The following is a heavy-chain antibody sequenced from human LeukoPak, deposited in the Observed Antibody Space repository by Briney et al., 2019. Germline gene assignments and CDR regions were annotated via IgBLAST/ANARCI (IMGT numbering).Heavy chain of an antibody. CDR1: GFAFSTYS. V-gene: IGHV3-21*01. Sequence: PGGSLRLSCAASGFAFSTYSMNWVRQAPGKGLEWVSCISSTSIYINYTDSAKGRFTISRDNAKNTLYLEMNSLTAADTGVYYCARPPPGQGFDYWGQGTLVTVSS. J-gene: IGHJ4*02. CDR2: ISSTSIYI. CDR3: ARPPPGQGFDY. D-gene: IGHD3-10*01.